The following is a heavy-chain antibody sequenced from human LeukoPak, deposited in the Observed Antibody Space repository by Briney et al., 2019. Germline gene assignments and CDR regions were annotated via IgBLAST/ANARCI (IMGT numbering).Heavy chain of an antibody. D-gene: IGHD2-2*01. J-gene: IGHJ4*02. CDR1: GFTFSSYS. CDR2: ISSSSSTI. V-gene: IGHV3-48*04. CDR3: AGSIVVVPAAMSEFDY. Sequence: GGSLRLSCAASGFTFSSYSMNWVRQAPGKGLEWVSYISSSSSTIYYADSVKGRFTISRDNAKSSLYLQMNSLRAEDTAVYYCAGSIVVVPAAMSEFDYWGQGTLVTVSS.